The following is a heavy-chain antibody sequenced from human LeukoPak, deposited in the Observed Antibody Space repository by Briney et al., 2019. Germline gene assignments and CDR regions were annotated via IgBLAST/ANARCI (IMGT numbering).Heavy chain of an antibody. J-gene: IGHJ4*02. CDR2: IYYSGST. CDR1: GGSISSYY. V-gene: IGHV4-59*12. Sequence: SETLSLTCTVSGGSISSYYWSWIRQPPGKGLEWIVYIYYSGSTNYNPSLKSRVTISVDTSKNQFSLKLSSVTAADTAVYYCARGADYYDSSGYYLYYFDYWGQGTLVTVSS. CDR3: ARGADYYDSSGYYLYYFDY. D-gene: IGHD3-22*01.